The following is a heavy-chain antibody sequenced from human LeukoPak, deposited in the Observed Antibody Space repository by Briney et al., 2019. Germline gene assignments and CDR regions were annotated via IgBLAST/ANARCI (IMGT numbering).Heavy chain of an antibody. V-gene: IGHV1-2*02. CDR1: GYTFTGYY. Sequence: ASVKVSCKASGYTFTGYYMHWVRQAPGQGLEWMGWINPNSGGTNYAQKFQGRVTMTRDTSISTAYMELSRLRSDDTAVYYCASYNVPYYYDSSGYFDYWGQGTLVTVSS. CDR2: INPNSGGT. D-gene: IGHD3-22*01. J-gene: IGHJ4*02. CDR3: ASYNVPYYYDSSGYFDY.